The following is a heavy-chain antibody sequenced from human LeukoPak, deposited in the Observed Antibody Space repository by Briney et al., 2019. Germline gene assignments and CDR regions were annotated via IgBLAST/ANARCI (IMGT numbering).Heavy chain of an antibody. D-gene: IGHD4-17*01. J-gene: IGHJ4*02. CDR2: IKQDGSEK. Sequence: GGSLRLSCAASGFTFSSYWMSWVRQAPGKGLEWVANIKQDGSEKYYVDSVKGRFTISRDNAKNSLYLQMNSLRAEDTAVYYCARVRLPDYESDYFDYWGQGTLVTVSS. CDR1: GFTFSSYW. CDR3: ARVRLPDYESDYFDY. V-gene: IGHV3-7*01.